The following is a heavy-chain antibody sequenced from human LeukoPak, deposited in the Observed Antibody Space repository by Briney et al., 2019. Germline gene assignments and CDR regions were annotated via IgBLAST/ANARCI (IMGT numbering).Heavy chain of an antibody. CDR1: GYTFTGYY. V-gene: IGHV1-2*02. J-gene: IGHJ4*02. Sequence: ASVKVSCKASGYTFTGYYMHWVRQAPGQGLEWMGWINPNSGGTNYAQKFQGRVTMTRDTSISTAYMELSRLRSDDTAVYYCARVERYYDILTGYYMVFDYWGQGTLVTVSS. CDR3: ARVERYYDILTGYYMVFDY. D-gene: IGHD3-9*01. CDR2: INPNSGGT.